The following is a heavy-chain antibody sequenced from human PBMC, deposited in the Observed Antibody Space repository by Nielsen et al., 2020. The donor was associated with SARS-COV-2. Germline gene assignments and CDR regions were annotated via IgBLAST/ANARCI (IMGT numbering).Heavy chain of an antibody. J-gene: IGHJ4*02. CDR3: ARVGSYGDPEYLDY. CDR1: GFHFRGYW. Sequence: GESLKISCVVSGFHFRGYWMTWVRQAPGKGLEWVGNIKLDGSEKYYVDSVKGRFTISRDNARNTLYLQMNSLRVEDTAVYYCARVGSYGDPEYLDYWGQGALVTVSS. CDR2: IKLDGSEK. D-gene: IGHD4/OR15-4a*01. V-gene: IGHV3-7*01.